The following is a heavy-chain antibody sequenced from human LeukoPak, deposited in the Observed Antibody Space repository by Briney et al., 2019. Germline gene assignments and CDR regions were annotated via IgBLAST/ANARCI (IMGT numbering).Heavy chain of an antibody. J-gene: IGHJ4*02. CDR3: ARDWFDGDYDRFDY. D-gene: IGHD4-17*01. V-gene: IGHV3-7*03. CDR1: GFTFISYW. Sequence: GGSLILSCAVSGFTFISYWRSWFRRAPGKGREWVANINQDESQKFSVDSVKGRFTISRDNDKNSLSLQMNSLRVEDTAVYYCARDWFDGDYDRFDYWGPGTLVTVSS. CDR2: INQDESQK.